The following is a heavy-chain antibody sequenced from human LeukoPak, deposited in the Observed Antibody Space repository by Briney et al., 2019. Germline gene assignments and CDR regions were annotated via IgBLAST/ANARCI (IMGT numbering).Heavy chain of an antibody. J-gene: IGHJ4*02. V-gene: IGHV4-4*02. CDR1: GGSISSSNW. D-gene: IGHD6-19*01. CDR2: IYHSGST. CDR3: AREHRRAQWLVYDY. Sequence: SGTLSLTCAVSGGSISSSNWWSWVRQPPGKGLEWIGEIYHSGSTNCNPSLKSRVTISVDTSKNQFSLKLSSVTAADTAVYYCAREHRRAQWLVYDYWGQGTLVTVSS.